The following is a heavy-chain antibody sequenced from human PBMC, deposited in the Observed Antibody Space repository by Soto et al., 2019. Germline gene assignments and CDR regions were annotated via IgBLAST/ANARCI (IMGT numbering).Heavy chain of an antibody. D-gene: IGHD2-2*01. CDR2: IRAYNGNT. Sequence: QVKLVQSGAEVKKPGASVKVSCKASGYTFTSYGISWVRQAPGQGLEWMGWIRAYNGNTNYAQKLQGRVTMTTDTSTSTAYMELRGLRSDVTGVYYCARDWEGYCSRTSCYLHYYYGMDVWGQGTTVTVSS. J-gene: IGHJ6*02. CDR1: GYTFTSYG. CDR3: ARDWEGYCSRTSCYLHYYYGMDV. V-gene: IGHV1-18*01.